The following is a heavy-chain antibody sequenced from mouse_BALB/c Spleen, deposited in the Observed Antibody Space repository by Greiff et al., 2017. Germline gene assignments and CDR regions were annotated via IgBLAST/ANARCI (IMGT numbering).Heavy chain of an antibody. Sequence: ESGAELVRPGALVKLSCKASGFNIKDYYMHWVKQRPEQGLEWIGWIDPENGNTIYDPKFQGKASITADTSSNTAYLQLSSLTSEDTAVYYCGYDWFAYWGQGTLVTVSA. CDR1: GFNIKDYY. J-gene: IGHJ3*01. D-gene: IGHD2-14*01. V-gene: IGHV14-1*02. CDR2: IDPENGNT. CDR3: GYDWFAY.